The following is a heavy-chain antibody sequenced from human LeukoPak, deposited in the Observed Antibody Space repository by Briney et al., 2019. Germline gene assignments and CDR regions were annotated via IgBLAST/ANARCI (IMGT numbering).Heavy chain of an antibody. Sequence: NSSETLSLTCTVSGGSIRSYYWNWIRQPPGKGLEWIGYIYYSGNTNYNPSLKSRVTISVDTSKNQFSLKLSSVTAADTAVYYCATDNSYGSGSYYTWGQGTLITVSS. D-gene: IGHD3-10*01. V-gene: IGHV4-59*01. CDR3: ATDNSYGSGSYYT. J-gene: IGHJ4*02. CDR2: IYYSGNT. CDR1: GGSIRSYY.